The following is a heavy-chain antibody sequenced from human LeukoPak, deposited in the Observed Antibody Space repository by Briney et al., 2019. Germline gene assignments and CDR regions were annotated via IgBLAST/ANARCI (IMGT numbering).Heavy chain of an antibody. CDR3: ASRGYSGYAVFDY. D-gene: IGHD5-12*01. J-gene: IGHJ4*02. V-gene: IGHV1-46*01. CDR2: INPSGGST. Sequence: ASVKVSCKASGYTFTSYYMHWLRQAPGQGLEWMGIINPSGGSTSYAQKFQGRVAMTRDTSTSTVYMELSSLRSEDTAVYYCASRGYSGYAVFDYWGQGTLVTVSS. CDR1: GYTFTSYY.